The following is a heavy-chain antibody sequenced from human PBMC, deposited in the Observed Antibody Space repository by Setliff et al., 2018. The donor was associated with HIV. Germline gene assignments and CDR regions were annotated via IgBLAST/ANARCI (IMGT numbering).Heavy chain of an antibody. D-gene: IGHD2-2*01. CDR3: ATDRILGYCSSTSCSNAFDI. V-gene: IGHV1-24*01. CDR2: FDPEDGET. Sequence: PSVKVSCKVSGYTLTELSMHWVRQAPGKGLEWMGGFDPEDGETIYAQKFQGRVTMTEDTSTDTAYMELSSLRSEDTAVYYCATDRILGYCSSTSCSNAFDIWGQGTMVTVSS. J-gene: IGHJ3*02. CDR1: GYTLTELS.